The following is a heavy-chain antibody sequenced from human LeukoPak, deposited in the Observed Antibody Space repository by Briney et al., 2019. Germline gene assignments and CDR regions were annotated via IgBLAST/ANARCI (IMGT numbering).Heavy chain of an antibody. CDR2: IYYSGST. J-gene: IGHJ4*02. Sequence: SSETLSLTCTVSGGSISSYYWSWIRQHPGKGLEWIGYIYYSGSTYYNPSLKSRVTISVDTSKNQFSLKLSSVTAADTAVYYCARDGGYCSGGSCFVGFDYWGQGTLVTVSS. D-gene: IGHD2-15*01. CDR3: ARDGGYCSGGSCFVGFDY. CDR1: GGSISSYY. V-gene: IGHV4-59*06.